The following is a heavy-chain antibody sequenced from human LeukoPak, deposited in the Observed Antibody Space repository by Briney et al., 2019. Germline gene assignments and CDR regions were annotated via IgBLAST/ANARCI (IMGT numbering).Heavy chain of an antibody. J-gene: IGHJ6*02. CDR2: IYPGDSDT. Sequence: GESLKISCKGSGYSFTGYWIGWVRQMPGKGLEWMGTIYPGDSDTRYSPSFQGQVTISADKSISTAYLQWSSLKASDTAMYYCARALRGVRYYYGMEVWGQGTTVTVSS. CDR3: ARALRGVRYYYGMEV. V-gene: IGHV5-51*01. CDR1: GYSFTGYW. D-gene: IGHD3-10*01.